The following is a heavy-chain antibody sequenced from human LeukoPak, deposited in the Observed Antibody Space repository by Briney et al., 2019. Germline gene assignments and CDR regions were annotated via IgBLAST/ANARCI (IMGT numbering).Heavy chain of an antibody. CDR2: ISGSSTYT. CDR1: GFPFSGFQ. V-gene: IGHV3-11*06. CDR3: ARVGSRGYYFDY. J-gene: IGHJ4*02. Sequence: PGGSLGPSFASPGFPFSGFQISWVRPAPGKGGGWVSHISGSSTYTNYADSVKGRFTISRDNANNSLYLQMNSLTAEDTAVFYCARVGSRGYYFDYWGQGTLVSVSS. D-gene: IGHD1-26*01.